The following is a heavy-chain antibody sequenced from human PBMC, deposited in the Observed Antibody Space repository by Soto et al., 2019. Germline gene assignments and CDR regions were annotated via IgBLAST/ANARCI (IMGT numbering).Heavy chain of an antibody. CDR3: ARDQVCSGGSCYYYYYGMDV. D-gene: IGHD2-15*01. V-gene: IGHV1-18*01. CDR1: GYTFTSYG. CDR2: ISAYNGNT. J-gene: IGHJ6*02. Sequence: GASVKVSFKASGYTFTSYGISWLRQAPGQGLEWMGWISAYNGNTNYAQKLQGRVTMTTDTSTSTAYMELRSLRSDDTAVYYCARDQVCSGGSCYYYYYGMDVWGQGTTVTVSS.